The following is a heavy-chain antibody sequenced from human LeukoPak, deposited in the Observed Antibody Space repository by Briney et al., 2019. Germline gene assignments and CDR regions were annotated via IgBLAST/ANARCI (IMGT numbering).Heavy chain of an antibody. J-gene: IGHJ4*02. V-gene: IGHV4-39*01. D-gene: IGHD5-18*01. CDR3: AGGSTGYNYAYGY. CDR1: GGSISSNAYY. CDR2: IYYSGST. Sequence: SETLSLTCIVSGGSISSNAYYWGWIRQPPGKGLEYIGSIYYSGSTYYNPSLKSRVTISVDTSKNQLSLKLSSVTAADTAVYYCAGGSTGYNYAYGYWGQGTLVTVSS.